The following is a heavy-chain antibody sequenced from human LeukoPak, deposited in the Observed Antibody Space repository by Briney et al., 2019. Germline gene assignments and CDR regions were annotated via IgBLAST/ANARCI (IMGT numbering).Heavy chain of an antibody. CDR2: ISHDGNKK. J-gene: IGHJ6*02. D-gene: IGHD3-16*01. CDR3: ARIGFGFSFGQGMDV. CDR1: GFTFNGYS. Sequence: PGGSLRLSCAASGFTFNGYSMHWIRQAPGKGLEWVAVISHDGNKKYNADSVKGRFTISRDNSKNTLDLQMNSLRTEDTAIYYCARIGFGFSFGQGMDVWGQGTTVTDPS. V-gene: IGHV3-30-3*01.